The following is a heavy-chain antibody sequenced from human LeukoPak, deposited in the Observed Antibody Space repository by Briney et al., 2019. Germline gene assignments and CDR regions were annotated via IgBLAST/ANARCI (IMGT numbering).Heavy chain of an antibody. J-gene: IGHJ5*02. CDR2: ISSSSSYT. CDR3: ARVDVAART. V-gene: IGHV3-11*05. CDR1: GFTFGDYA. Sequence: GGSLRLSCTASGFTFGDYAMSWVRQAPGKGLEWVSYISSSSSYTNYADSVKGRFTISRDNAKNSLYLQMNSLRAEDTAVYYCARVDVAARTWGQGTLVTVSS. D-gene: IGHD6-13*01.